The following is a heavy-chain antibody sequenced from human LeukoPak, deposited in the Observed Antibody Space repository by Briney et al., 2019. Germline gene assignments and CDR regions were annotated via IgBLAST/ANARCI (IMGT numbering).Heavy chain of an antibody. CDR3: ARASPMLDAFDI. CDR1: GDSLSSGSYH. D-gene: IGHD2-8*01. J-gene: IGHJ3*02. CDR2: IYYGGNT. V-gene: IGHV4-61*01. Sequence: SETLSLTCTVSGDSLSSGSYHWSWIRQPPGKGLEWIGYIYYGGNTNLNPSLKSRVTISVDTSKNQFSLKMSSVTAADTAVYYCARASPMLDAFDIWGQGTMVTVS.